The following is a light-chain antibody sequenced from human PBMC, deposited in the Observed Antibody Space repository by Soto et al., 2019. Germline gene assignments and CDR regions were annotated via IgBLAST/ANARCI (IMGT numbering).Light chain of an antibody. CDR2: EVS. Sequence: QSALTQPASVSGSPGQSITISCTGTSSDVGGYNYVSWYQQHPGKAPKLMIYEVSNRPSGVSNRFSGSKSGNTASLTISGLQAEDDADYYSSSYTSSSTPYVFGTGTKVTVL. CDR1: SSDVGGYNY. J-gene: IGLJ1*01. V-gene: IGLV2-14*01. CDR3: SSYTSSSTPYV.